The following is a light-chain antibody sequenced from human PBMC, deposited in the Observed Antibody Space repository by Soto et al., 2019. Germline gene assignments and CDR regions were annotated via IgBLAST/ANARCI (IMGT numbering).Light chain of an antibody. CDR1: QSVTSSY. Sequence: PGERVTLSCRASQSVTSSYLAWYQQKPGQAPRLLIYGASSRATGIPDRFSGSGSGTDFTLTISRLEPEDFAVYYCQQYVSPPITFGQGTRLEIK. J-gene: IGKJ5*01. CDR2: GAS. CDR3: QQYVSPPIT. V-gene: IGKV3-20*01.